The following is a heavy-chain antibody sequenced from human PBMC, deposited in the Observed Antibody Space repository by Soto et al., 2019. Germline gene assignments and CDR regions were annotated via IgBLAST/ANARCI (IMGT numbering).Heavy chain of an antibody. CDR2: SSFDGSNK. Sequence: GGSLRLSCAASGFAFISYSMHWVRQAPGKGPEWVAVSSFDGSNKFYAESVKGRFTISRDNTRNTLFLQMDDLRVDDTAVYFCARPFYYDSSGHYLHSWGQGALVTVSS. D-gene: IGHD3-22*01. V-gene: IGHV3-30*14. J-gene: IGHJ4*02. CDR3: ARPFYYDSSGHYLHS. CDR1: GFAFISYS.